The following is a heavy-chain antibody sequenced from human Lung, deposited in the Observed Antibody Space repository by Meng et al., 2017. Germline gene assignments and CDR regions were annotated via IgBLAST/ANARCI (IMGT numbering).Heavy chain of an antibody. CDR1: GYTFPDYW. CDR2: INPKSGDT. Sequence: QVQLVPSGAEVKKPGASLKVSCKASGYTFPDYWLHWVRRAPGQGLEWMGRINPKSGDTHYAQRFQGRVTMTGDTSISTAYMELSGLRSDDTAMYYCARDEDISAAGKLFGDYWGQGTLVTVSS. J-gene: IGHJ4*02. D-gene: IGHD6-25*01. V-gene: IGHV1-2*06. CDR3: ARDEDISAAGKLFGDY.